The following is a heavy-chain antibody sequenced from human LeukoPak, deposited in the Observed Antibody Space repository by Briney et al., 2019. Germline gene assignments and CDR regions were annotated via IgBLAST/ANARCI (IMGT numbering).Heavy chain of an antibody. D-gene: IGHD6-13*01. CDR3: ARDTAAGNNYYYYYGMDV. J-gene: IGHJ6*02. CDR2: ISYDGSNK. V-gene: IGHV3-30*03. Sequence: GGSLRLSCAASGFTFSSYGMHWVRQAPGKGLEWVAVISYDGSNKYYADSVKGRFTISRDNSKNTLYLQMNSPRAEDTAVYYCARDTAAGNNYYYYYGMDVWGQGTTVTVSS. CDR1: GFTFSSYG.